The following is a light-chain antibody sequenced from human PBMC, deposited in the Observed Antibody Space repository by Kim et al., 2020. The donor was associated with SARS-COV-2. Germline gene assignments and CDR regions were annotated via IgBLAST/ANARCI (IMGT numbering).Light chain of an antibody. V-gene: IGLV6-57*03. CDR1: SGSIASTY. CDR2: EDN. J-gene: IGLJ2*01. Sequence: KTLTISCTRSSGSIASTYVQWYQQRPGSAPTTVIYEDNQRPSGVPDRFSGSIDSSSNSASLTISGLKTEDEADYYCQSYDSSNHIVFGGGTQLTVL. CDR3: QSYDSSNHIV.